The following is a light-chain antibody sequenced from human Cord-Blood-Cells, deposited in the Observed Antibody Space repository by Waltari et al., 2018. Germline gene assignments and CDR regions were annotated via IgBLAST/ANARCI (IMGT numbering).Light chain of an antibody. V-gene: IGKV1-5*03. CDR3: QQGFT. CDR1: QSISRW. Sequence: DMQLTESPSTLSASLGDRVTLICRASQSISRWLPWYQQKPGKAPKLLIYKASSLERGVPSRFSGSGSGTEFTLTISSLQPDDFATYYCQQGFTFGPVTKVDIK. CDR2: KAS. J-gene: IGKJ3*01.